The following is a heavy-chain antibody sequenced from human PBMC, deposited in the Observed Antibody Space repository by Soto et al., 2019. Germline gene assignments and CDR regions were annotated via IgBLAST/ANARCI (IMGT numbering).Heavy chain of an antibody. CDR2: NSYSGNT. Sequence: QLQLQESGPGLVKPSETLSLTCTVSGGSISSSTYYWGWIRQPPGQGLEWIGSNSYSGNTNYNPYLKSRVTISVDSSKKQWSLRLRSVTAADTAVYYCARRTLERGYSGYDADYWGQGTLVTVSS. CDR3: ARRTLERGYSGYDADY. V-gene: IGHV4-39*01. D-gene: IGHD5-12*01. CDR1: GGSISSSTYY. J-gene: IGHJ4*02.